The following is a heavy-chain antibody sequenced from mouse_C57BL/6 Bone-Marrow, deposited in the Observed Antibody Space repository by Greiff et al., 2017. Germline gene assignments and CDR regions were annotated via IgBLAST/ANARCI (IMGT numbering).Heavy chain of an antibody. V-gene: IGHV1-42*01. CDR1: GYSFTGYY. D-gene: IGHD2-10*01. CDR2: INPSTGGT. Sequence: EVQLQESGPELVKPGASVKISCKASGYSFTGYYMNWVKQSPEKSLEWIGEINPSTGGTTYNQKFKAKATLTVDKSSSTAYMQLKGLTSEDSAVYYCARESYLLSFAYWGQGTLVTVSA. CDR3: ARESYLLSFAY. J-gene: IGHJ3*01.